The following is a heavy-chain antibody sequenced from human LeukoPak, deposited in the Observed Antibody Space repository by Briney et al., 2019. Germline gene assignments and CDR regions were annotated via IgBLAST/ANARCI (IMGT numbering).Heavy chain of an antibody. J-gene: IGHJ4*02. CDR3: ARDPVPATARHFDY. CDR1: GFTFSSYA. V-gene: IGHV3-30-3*01. Sequence: GGSLRLSCAASGFTFSSYAMHWVRQAPGKGLEWVAVTSSDGNIKYYADSVKGRFTVSRDNSKNTLYLQMNSLRGEDTGVYYCARDPVPATARHFDYWGQGTLVTVSS. CDR2: TSSDGNIK. D-gene: IGHD1-1*01.